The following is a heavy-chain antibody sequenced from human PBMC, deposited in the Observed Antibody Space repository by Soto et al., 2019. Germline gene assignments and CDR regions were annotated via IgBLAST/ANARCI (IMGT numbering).Heavy chain of an antibody. Sequence: PGGSLRLSCAASGFTVSSNYMSWARQAPGKGLEWVSVIYSGGSTYYADSVKGRFIISRDDSKNTLFLQMNSLRAEDTAVYYCATAKLLLPWLFDYWGQGTLVNVS. CDR3: ATAKLLLPWLFDY. CDR1: GFTVSSNY. J-gene: IGHJ4*02. D-gene: IGHD2-15*01. CDR2: IYSGGST. V-gene: IGHV3-66*01.